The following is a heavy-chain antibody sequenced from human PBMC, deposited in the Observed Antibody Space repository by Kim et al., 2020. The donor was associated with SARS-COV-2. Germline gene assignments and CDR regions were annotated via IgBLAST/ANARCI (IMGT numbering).Heavy chain of an antibody. V-gene: IGHV1-69*13. CDR3: ARDVAVLRYFDWSQLNYYYYGMDV. J-gene: IGHJ6*02. D-gene: IGHD3-9*01. CDR2: IIPIFGTA. CDR1: GGTFSSYA. Sequence: SVKVSCKASGGTFSSYAISWVRQAPGQGLEWMGGIIPIFGTANYAQKFQGRVTITADESTSTAYMELSSLRSEDTAVYYCARDVAVLRYFDWSQLNYYYYGMDVWGQGTTVTVSS.